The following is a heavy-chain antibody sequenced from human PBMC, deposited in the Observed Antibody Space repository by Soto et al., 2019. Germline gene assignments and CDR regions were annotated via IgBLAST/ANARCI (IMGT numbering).Heavy chain of an antibody. CDR3: ARDQEPSTLYYDYYYMDV. J-gene: IGHJ6*03. V-gene: IGHV1-46*03. CDR2: INPSGGST. Sequence: QVQLVQSGAEVKKPGASVTVSCKASGYTFTSYYIHWVRQAPGQGLEWMGIINPSGGSTSYAQKLQGRVTKTRDTTTSTVYMEVSGLRSADTAVYYCARDQEPSTLYYDYYYMDVWGKGTTVTVSS. CDR1: GYTFTSYY.